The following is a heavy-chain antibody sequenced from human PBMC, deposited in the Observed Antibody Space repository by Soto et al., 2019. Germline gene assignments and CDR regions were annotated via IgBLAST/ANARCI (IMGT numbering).Heavy chain of an antibody. Sequence: GSLRLSCAASGFTFSSHWMHWVRHAPGKGLEWLSYISSSSNTIFYADSVKGRFTISRDSANSSLYLQLNSLRDDDTAVYFCARGLGWRRWPFDFWGQGTPVTVS. CDR3: ARGLGWRRWPFDF. D-gene: IGHD2-21*01. CDR1: GFTFSSHW. CDR2: ISSSSNTI. J-gene: IGHJ4*02. V-gene: IGHV3-48*02.